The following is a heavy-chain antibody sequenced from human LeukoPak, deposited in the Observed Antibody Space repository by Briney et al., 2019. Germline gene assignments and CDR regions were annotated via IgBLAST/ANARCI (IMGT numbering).Heavy chain of an antibody. Sequence: ASVKVSCKASGYTFTGYYMHWVRQAPGQGLEWMGRINPNSGGTNYAQKFQGRVTMTRDTSISTAYMELSRLRSDDTAVYYCARDPRGSYDFWSGLHDYWGQGTLVTVSS. J-gene: IGHJ4*02. CDR1: GYTFTGYY. V-gene: IGHV1-2*06. CDR3: ARDPRGSYDFWSGLHDY. CDR2: INPNSGGT. D-gene: IGHD3-3*01.